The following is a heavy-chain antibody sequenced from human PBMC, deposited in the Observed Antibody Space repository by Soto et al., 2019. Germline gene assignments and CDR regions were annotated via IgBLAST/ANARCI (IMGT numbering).Heavy chain of an antibody. V-gene: IGHV1-3*01. D-gene: IGHD3-9*01. J-gene: IGHJ5*02. CDR2: INAGNGNT. CDR3: AREDYDILVTENWFDP. Sequence: QVQLVQSGAEVKKPGASVKVSCKASGYTFTSYAMHWVRQAPGQRLEWMGWINAGNGNTKYSQKFQGRVTITRDTSASTAYMELSSLRSEDTAVYYCAREDYDILVTENWFDPWGQGTLVTVSS. CDR1: GYTFTSYA.